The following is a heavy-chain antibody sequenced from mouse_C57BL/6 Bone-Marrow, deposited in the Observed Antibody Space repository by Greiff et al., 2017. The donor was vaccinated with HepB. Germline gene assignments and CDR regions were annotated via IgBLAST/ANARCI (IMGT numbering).Heavy chain of an antibody. J-gene: IGHJ4*01. CDR1: GFSFNTYA. CDR3: VRHRSTTVVGDYAMDY. CDR2: IRSKSNNYAT. Sequence: GGGLVQPKGSLKLSCAASGFSFNTYAMNWVRQAPGKGLDWVARIRSKSNNYATYYAASVKDRFTIYRDDSESMLYLQMNNLKTEDTAMYYCVRHRSTTVVGDYAMDYWGQGTSVTVSS. V-gene: IGHV10-1*01. D-gene: IGHD1-1*01.